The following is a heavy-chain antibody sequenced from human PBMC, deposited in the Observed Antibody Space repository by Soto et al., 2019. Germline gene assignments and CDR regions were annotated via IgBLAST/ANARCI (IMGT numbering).Heavy chain of an antibody. D-gene: IGHD3-16*01. V-gene: IGHV3-74*01. CDR3: ARGALYAFYLDV. Sequence: EVQLVESGGGLVQPGGSLRLSCAASGFTLSSYWLHWVRQAPGKGLMWVSRIKSDGITTNYADSVKGRFTISRDNARNTVYLQMNSLRGDDTAVYFCARGALYAFYLDVWGKGTTVTVSS. CDR1: GFTLSSYW. CDR2: IKSDGITT. J-gene: IGHJ6*03.